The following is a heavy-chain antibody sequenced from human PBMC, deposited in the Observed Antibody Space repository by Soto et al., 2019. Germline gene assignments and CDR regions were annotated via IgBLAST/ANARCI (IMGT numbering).Heavy chain of an antibody. D-gene: IGHD2-21*02. CDR3: AVRTYCGGDCYSIDYYYGMDV. CDR1: GYSFTSYW. Sequence: GESLKISCKGSGYSFTSYWIGWVRQMPGKGLEWMGIIYPGDSDTRYSPSFQGQVTISADKSISTAYLQWSSLKASDTAMYYCAVRTYCGGDCYSIDYYYGMDVWGQGTTVTVSS. CDR2: IYPGDSDT. V-gene: IGHV5-51*01. J-gene: IGHJ6*02.